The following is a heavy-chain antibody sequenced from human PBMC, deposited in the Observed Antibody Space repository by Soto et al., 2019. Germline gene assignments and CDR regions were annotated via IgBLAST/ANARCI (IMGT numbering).Heavy chain of an antibody. CDR1: GFTFSSYG. CDR3: ARDRTAMAFDY. Sequence: QVQLVESGGGVVQPGRSLRLSCAASGFTFSSYGMHWVRQAPGKGLEWVAVIWYDGSNKYYADSVKGRFTISRDNSKNTLYLQMNSLRAEDTAVYYCARDRTAMAFDYWGQGTLVIVSS. D-gene: IGHD5-18*01. V-gene: IGHV3-33*01. J-gene: IGHJ4*02. CDR2: IWYDGSNK.